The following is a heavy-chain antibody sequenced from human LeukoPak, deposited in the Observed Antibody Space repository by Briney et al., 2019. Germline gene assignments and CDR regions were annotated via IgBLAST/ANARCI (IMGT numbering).Heavy chain of an antibody. D-gene: IGHD3-10*01. CDR1: GFTFSSYS. Sequence: PGGSLRLSCAASGFTFSSYSMNWVRQAPGKGLEWVSSISSSSSYIYYADSVKGRFTISRDNAKNSLYLQMNSLRAEDTAVYYCARDGSPYYYGSGSYPLCWGQGTMVTVSS. CDR3: ARDGSPYYYGSGSYPLC. V-gene: IGHV3-21*01. J-gene: IGHJ3*01. CDR2: ISSSSSYI.